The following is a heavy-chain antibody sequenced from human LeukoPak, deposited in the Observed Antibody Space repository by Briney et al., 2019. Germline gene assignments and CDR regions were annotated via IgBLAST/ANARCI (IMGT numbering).Heavy chain of an antibody. CDR1: GFTFSSYS. CDR3: ARVLNQVTTYGSSGYYDSGAFDV. V-gene: IGHV3-21*01. Sequence: GGSLRLSCAASGFTFSSYSMNWVRQAPGKGLEWVSSISSSSSYIYYADSVKGRFTISRDNAKNSLYLQMNSLRAEDTAVYYCARVLNQVTTYGSSGYYDSGAFDVWGQGTMVTVSS. CDR2: ISSSSSYI. J-gene: IGHJ3*01. D-gene: IGHD3-22*01.